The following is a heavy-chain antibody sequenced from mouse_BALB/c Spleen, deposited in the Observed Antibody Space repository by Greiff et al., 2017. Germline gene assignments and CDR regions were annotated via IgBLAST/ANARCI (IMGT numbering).Heavy chain of an antibody. D-gene: IGHD2-3*01. CDR2: IDPSDSYT. CDR1: GHTFTSYW. J-gene: IGHJ2*01. Sequence: QVQLQQPGAELVKPGASVKLSCKASGHTFTSYWMHWVKQRPGQGLEWIGEIDPSDSYTNYNQKFKGKATLTVDKSSSTAYMQLSSLTSEDSAVYYCAHDGYYGYWGQGTTLTVSS. V-gene: IGHV1-69*02. CDR3: AHDGYYGY.